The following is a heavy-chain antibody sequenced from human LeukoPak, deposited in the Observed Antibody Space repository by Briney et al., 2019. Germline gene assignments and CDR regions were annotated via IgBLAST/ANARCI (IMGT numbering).Heavy chain of an antibody. V-gene: IGHV1-46*01. D-gene: IGHD3-3*01. CDR2: INPSGGST. J-gene: IGHJ4*02. CDR1: GYTLTRYY. Sequence: GASVKVSCQASGYTLTRYYMHLVRQAPGQRVWWVGIINPSGGSTSYAQKFQGRVTMTRDTSTSTVYMELSSLRSEDTAVYYCARTAKVIIDYFDYWGQGTLVTVSS. CDR3: ARTAKVIIDYFDY.